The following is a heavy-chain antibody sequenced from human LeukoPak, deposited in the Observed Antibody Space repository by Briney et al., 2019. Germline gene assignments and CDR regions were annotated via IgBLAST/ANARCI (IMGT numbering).Heavy chain of an antibody. CDR3: ARGTMMN. V-gene: IGHV3-48*02. D-gene: IGHD3-22*01. CDR2: ISGSSSAI. J-gene: IGHJ4*02. Sequence: GGSLRLSCAASGFTFSTYAVNWVRQAPGKGLEWISYISGSSSAIYYADSVKGRFTISRDNVKNSVYLQMNNLRDDDTAVYYCARGTMMNWGQGTLVTVSS. CDR1: GFTFSTYA.